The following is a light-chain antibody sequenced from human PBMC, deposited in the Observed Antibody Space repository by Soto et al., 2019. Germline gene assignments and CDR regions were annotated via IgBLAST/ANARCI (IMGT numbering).Light chain of an antibody. J-gene: IGKJ2*01. V-gene: IGKV3-15*01. Sequence: EIVMTQSPDTLSMSPGERATLSCRASQSVGSKLVWYQQKPGQAPRLLIYGASTRATGIPARFSSSGSGTEFTLTISSLQSEDFAVYFCQQYNDWPPMYTFGQGTKLEIK. CDR3: QQYNDWPPMYT. CDR1: QSVGSK. CDR2: GAS.